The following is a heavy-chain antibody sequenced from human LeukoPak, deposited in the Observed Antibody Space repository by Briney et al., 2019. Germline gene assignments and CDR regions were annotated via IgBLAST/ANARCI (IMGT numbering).Heavy chain of an antibody. Sequence: GSLRLSCAASGFTFSDYGMSWVRQAPGKGLEWVANIKQDGSEKYYVDSVKGRFTISRDNAKNSLYLQMNSLRAEDTAVYYCARAVAEDYWGQGTLVTVSS. D-gene: IGHD6-19*01. V-gene: IGHV3-7*01. CDR2: IKQDGSEK. CDR1: GFTFSDYG. J-gene: IGHJ4*02. CDR3: ARAVAEDY.